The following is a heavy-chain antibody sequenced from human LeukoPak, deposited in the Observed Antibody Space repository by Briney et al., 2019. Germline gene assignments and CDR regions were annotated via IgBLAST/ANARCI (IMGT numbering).Heavy chain of an antibody. V-gene: IGHV4-31*03. D-gene: IGHD1-26*01. J-gene: IGHJ6*03. CDR3: AREISRGSSYYYYYMDV. Sequence: SQTLSLTCTVSGGSISSGGYYWSWIRQHPGKGLEWIGYIYYSGSTYYNPSLKSRVTISVDTSKNQFSLKLSSVTAADTAVYYCAREISRGSSYYYYYMDVWGKGTTVTVSS. CDR1: GGSISSGGYY. CDR2: IYYSGST.